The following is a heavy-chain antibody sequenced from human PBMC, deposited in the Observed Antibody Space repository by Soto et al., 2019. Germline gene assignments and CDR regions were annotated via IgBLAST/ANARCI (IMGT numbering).Heavy chain of an antibody. J-gene: IGHJ4*02. D-gene: IGHD1-26*01. CDR2: IKSKTDGGTT. Sequence: GGSLRLSCAASGFTFSNAWMSWVRQAPGKGLEWVGRIKSKTDGGTTDYAAPVKCRFTISRDDSKTTLYLQMNSLKTEDTAVYYCTYQVGATIFDYWGQGTLVTVSS. V-gene: IGHV3-15*01. CDR1: GFTFSNAW. CDR3: TYQVGATIFDY.